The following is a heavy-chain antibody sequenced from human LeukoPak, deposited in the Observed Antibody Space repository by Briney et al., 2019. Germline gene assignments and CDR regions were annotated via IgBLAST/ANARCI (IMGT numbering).Heavy chain of an antibody. D-gene: IGHD3-3*01. J-gene: IGHJ3*02. CDR3: ASERITIFGVVTPDAFDI. CDR1: GYTFTGYH. V-gene: IGHV1-69*06. CDR2: IIPIFGTA. Sequence: SVKVSCKASGYTFTGYHMHWVRQAPGQGLEWMGGIIPIFGTANYAQKFQGRVTITADKSTSTAYMELSSLRSEDTAVYYCASERITIFGVVTPDAFDIWGQGTMVTVSS.